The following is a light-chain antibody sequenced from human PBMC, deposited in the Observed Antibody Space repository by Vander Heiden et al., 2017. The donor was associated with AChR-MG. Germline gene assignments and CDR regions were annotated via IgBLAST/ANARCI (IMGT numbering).Light chain of an antibody. CDR1: QSVSSD. Sequence: VMTQSPATLSVSPGAGATLPCRASQSVSSDLPWYQQKPGQAPSLLIYAASSRASGIPARFSGSGSGTEFTLIISRLQSEDAAVYYCRQYDGSSSGYTFGQGTKLEIK. CDR3: RQYDGSSSGYT. CDR2: AAS. V-gene: IGKV3-15*01. J-gene: IGKJ2*01.